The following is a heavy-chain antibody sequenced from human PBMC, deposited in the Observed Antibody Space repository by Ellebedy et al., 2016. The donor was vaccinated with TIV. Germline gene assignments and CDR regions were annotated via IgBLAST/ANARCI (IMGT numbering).Heavy chain of an antibody. V-gene: IGHV3-43*01. CDR3: ARDKVRLRVSSYYYMDV. CDR1: GFAFADFT. CDR2: LNWDGVGT. J-gene: IGHJ6*03. D-gene: IGHD4-17*01. Sequence: GESLKISXVASGFAFADFTMHWVRQTPGKGLEWVALLNWDGVGTHYADSVKGRFTISRDNSNNSLYLQMNSLKVEDTAFYYCARDKVRLRVSSYYYMDVWGKGTTVTVSS.